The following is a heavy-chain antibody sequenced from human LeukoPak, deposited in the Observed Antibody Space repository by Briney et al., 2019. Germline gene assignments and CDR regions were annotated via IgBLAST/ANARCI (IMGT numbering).Heavy chain of an antibody. CDR3: ARHKVMITFGGVIVPSSLDY. V-gene: IGHV4-59*08. J-gene: IGHJ4*02. CDR2: IYYSGST. D-gene: IGHD3-16*02. CDR1: GGSISSYY. Sequence: SETLSLTCTVSGGSISSYYWSWIRQPPGKGLEWIGYIYYSGSTNYNTSLKSRVTISVDTSKNQFSLKLSSVTAADTAVYYCARHKVMITFGGVIVPSSLDYWGQGTLVTVSS.